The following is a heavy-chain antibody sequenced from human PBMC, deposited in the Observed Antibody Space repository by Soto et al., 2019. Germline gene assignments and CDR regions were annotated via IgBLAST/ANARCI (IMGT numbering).Heavy chain of an antibody. CDR1: GYTFTGYY. Sequence: GASVKVSCKASGYTFTGYYMHWVRQAPGQGLEWMGWINPNSGGTNYAQKFQGWVTMTRDTSISTAYMELSRLRSDDTAVYYCARDTIAAAGRSWFDPWGQGTLVTVSS. J-gene: IGHJ5*02. D-gene: IGHD6-13*01. V-gene: IGHV1-2*04. CDR2: INPNSGGT. CDR3: ARDTIAAAGRSWFDP.